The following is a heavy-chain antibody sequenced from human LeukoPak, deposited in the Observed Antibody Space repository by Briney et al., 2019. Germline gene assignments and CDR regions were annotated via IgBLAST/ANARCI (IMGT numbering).Heavy chain of an antibody. CDR2: IWYDGSNK. Sequence: GGSLRLSCAASGFTSSSYGMHWVRQAPGKGLEWVAVIWYDGSNKYYADSVKGRFTISRDNSKNTLYLQMNSLRAEDTAVYYCATSGSSSWYGTYYFDYWGQGTLVTVSS. CDR1: GFTSSSYG. J-gene: IGHJ4*02. CDR3: ATSGSSSWYGTYYFDY. V-gene: IGHV3-33*01. D-gene: IGHD6-13*01.